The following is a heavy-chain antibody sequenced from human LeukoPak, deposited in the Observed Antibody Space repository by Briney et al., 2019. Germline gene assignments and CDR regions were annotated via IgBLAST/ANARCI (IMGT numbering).Heavy chain of an antibody. V-gene: IGHV3-7*01. CDR1: GFTFSSYW. CDR2: IKQDGSEK. CDR3: ARDEYSYGYNTVYYYGMDV. Sequence: GGSLRLSCAASGFTFSSYWMSWVRQAPGKGLEWVANIKQDGSEKYYVDSVKGRFTISRDNAKNSLYLQMNSLRAEGTAVYYCARDEYSYGYNTVYYYGMDVWGQGTTVTVSS. D-gene: IGHD5-18*01. J-gene: IGHJ6*02.